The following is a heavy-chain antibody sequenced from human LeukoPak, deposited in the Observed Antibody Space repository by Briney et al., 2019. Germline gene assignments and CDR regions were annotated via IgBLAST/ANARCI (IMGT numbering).Heavy chain of an antibody. CDR1: GYSVNELS. V-gene: IGHV1-24*01. CDR3: ATLDSYYDTSGRPLLPD. CDR2: FNREDDAP. Sequence: VASVKVSCKVSGYSVNELSMHWVRQAPGLGLEWMGGFNREDDAPVYAQQFQGRVTMTEDTSTDTAYMELSSLRSEDTALYYCATLDSYYDTSGRPLLPDWGQGTLVTVSS. J-gene: IGHJ4*02. D-gene: IGHD3-22*01.